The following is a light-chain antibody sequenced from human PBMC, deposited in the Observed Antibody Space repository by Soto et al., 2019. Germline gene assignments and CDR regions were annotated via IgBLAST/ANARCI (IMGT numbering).Light chain of an antibody. V-gene: IGLV3-27*01. CDR3: YSAADNNGV. CDR1: VLTKKN. CDR2: EDS. Sequence: SYELTQPSSVSVSPGQTARITCSGDVLTKKNARWLQQKPGQAPVLVIYEDSERPSGIPERFSGSSSGTTVTLTISGAHVEDEADYYCYSAADNNGVFGGGTKLTVL. J-gene: IGLJ3*02.